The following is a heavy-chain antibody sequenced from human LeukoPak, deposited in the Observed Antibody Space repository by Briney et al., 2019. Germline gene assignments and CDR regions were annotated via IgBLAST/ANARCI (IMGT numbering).Heavy chain of an antibody. D-gene: IGHD6-19*01. CDR3: ARAKRPYSSGWYYFDY. CDR1: GGSFSDYY. V-gene: IGHV4-34*01. Sequence: PSETLSLTCAVYGGSFSDYYWSWIRQSPGKGLEWIGEINHSGSTNYNPSLKSRVTISVDTSKNQFSLKLSSVTAADTAVYYCARAKRPYSSGWYYFDYWGQGTLVTVSS. CDR2: INHSGST. J-gene: IGHJ4*02.